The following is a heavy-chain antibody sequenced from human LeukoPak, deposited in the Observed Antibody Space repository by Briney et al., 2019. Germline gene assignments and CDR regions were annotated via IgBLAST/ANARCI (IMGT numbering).Heavy chain of an antibody. J-gene: IGHJ6*02. D-gene: IGHD2-15*01. CDR3: ARDIPQDIVVVVAASNGMDV. CDR1: GGTFSSYA. V-gene: IGHV1-69*04. Sequence: SVKVSCKASGGTFSSYAISWVRQAPGQGLEWMGRIIPILGIANYAQKLQGRVTITADKSTSTAYMELSSLRSEDTAVYYCARDIPQDIVVVVAASNGMDVWGQGTTVTVSS. CDR2: IIPILGIA.